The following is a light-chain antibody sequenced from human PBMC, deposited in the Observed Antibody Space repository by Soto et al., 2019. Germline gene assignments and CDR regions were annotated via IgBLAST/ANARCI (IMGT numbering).Light chain of an antibody. Sequence: DIQMTQSPSSLSASVRDRVTITCRASQGISNYLAWYQQKPGKVPKLLIYAASTLQSGVPSRFSGSGSGTDFTLTISSLQPEDVATYYCQNYNSAPTWTCGQGTKVEIK. J-gene: IGKJ1*01. CDR3: QNYNSAPTWT. V-gene: IGKV1-27*01. CDR2: AAS. CDR1: QGISNY.